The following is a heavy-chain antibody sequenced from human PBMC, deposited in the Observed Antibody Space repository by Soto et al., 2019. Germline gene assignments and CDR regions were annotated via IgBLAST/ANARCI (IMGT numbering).Heavy chain of an antibody. CDR1: GFTFSSYA. CDR3: AISIAAAGPFDY. J-gene: IGHJ4*02. CDR2: ISGSGGST. V-gene: IGHV3-23*01. D-gene: IGHD6-13*01. Sequence: EVQLLESGGGLVQPGGSLRLSCAASGFTFSSYAMSWVRQAPGKVLEWVSAISGSGGSTYYADSVKGRFTISRDNSKNTLYLQMNSLRAEDTAVYYCAISIAAAGPFDYWGQGTLVTVSS.